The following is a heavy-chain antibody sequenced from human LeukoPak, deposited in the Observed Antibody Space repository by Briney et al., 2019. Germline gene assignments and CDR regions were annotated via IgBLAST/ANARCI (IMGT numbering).Heavy chain of an antibody. CDR2: ISYDGSNK. D-gene: IGHD3-9*01. Sequence: GGSLRLSCAASGFTFSSYAMHWVRQAPGEGLEWVAVISYDGSNKYYADSVKGRFTISRDNSKNTLYLQMNSLRAEDTAVYYCARATTYDILTGYFDYWGQGTLVTVSS. CDR1: GFTFSSYA. V-gene: IGHV3-30*04. CDR3: ARATTYDILTGYFDY. J-gene: IGHJ4*02.